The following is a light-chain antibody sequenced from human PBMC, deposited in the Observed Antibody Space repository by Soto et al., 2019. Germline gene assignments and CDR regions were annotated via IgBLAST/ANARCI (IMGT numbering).Light chain of an antibody. Sequence: QSALTQPASVSGSPGQSITISCTGTSSDVGGYNYVSWYQQHRGEAPKLLIYDVSSRPSGVSNRFSGSKSGNTASLTISGLQAEDEADYYCSSYRSSSTVYVFGTGTKVTVL. J-gene: IGLJ1*01. CDR3: SSYRSSSTVYV. CDR1: SSDVGGYNY. CDR2: DVS. V-gene: IGLV2-14*01.